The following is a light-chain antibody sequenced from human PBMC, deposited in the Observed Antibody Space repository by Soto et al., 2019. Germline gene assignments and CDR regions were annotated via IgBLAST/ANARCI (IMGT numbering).Light chain of an antibody. CDR1: SSDVGGYNF. J-gene: IGLJ2*01. CDR2: EVT. Sequence: QSVLTQPPSASGSPGQSVTISCTGTSSDVGGYNFVSWYQQHPGKAPKLIIYEVTQRPSGVPDRFSGSKSGNTASLAVSGLQGEDEADSYCSSYAGTNIVIFGGGTKLTVL. V-gene: IGLV2-8*01. CDR3: SSYAGTNIVI.